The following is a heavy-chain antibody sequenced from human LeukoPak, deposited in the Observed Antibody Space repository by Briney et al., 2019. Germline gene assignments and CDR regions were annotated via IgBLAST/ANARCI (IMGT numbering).Heavy chain of an antibody. CDR1: GGSISSYY. CDR3: ARGNSGSYCPYCFDY. D-gene: IGHD1-26*01. Sequence: NASETLSLTCTVSGGSISSYYWSWIRQPPGKGLEWIGYIYYSGSTNYNPSLKSRVTISVDTSKNQFSLKLSSVTAADTAVYYCARGNSGSYCPYCFDYWGQGTLVTVSS. V-gene: IGHV4-59*12. CDR2: IYYSGST. J-gene: IGHJ4*02.